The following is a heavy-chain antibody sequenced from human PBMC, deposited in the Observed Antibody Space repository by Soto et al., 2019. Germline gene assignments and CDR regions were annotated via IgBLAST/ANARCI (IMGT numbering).Heavy chain of an antibody. CDR1: GYTFTSYG. Sequence: ASVKVSCKASGYTFTSYGISWVRQAPGQGLEWMRWISAYNGNTNYAQKLQGRVTMTTDTSTSTAYMELRSLRSDDTAVYYCARDTLFSGYDTLGGTPLFLGFAPGGQGPLVTVSS. CDR2: ISAYNGNT. V-gene: IGHV1-18*01. D-gene: IGHD5-12*01. CDR3: ARDTLFSGYDTLGGTPLFLGFAP. J-gene: IGHJ5*02.